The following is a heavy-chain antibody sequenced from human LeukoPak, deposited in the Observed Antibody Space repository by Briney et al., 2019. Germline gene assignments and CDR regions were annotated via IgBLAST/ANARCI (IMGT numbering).Heavy chain of an antibody. CDR3: AKEGSSWRTYYYYYGMDV. V-gene: IGHV3-23*01. Sequence: GGSLRLSCAASGFTFSSYAMSWVRQAPGKGLEWVSAISGSGGSTYYADSVKGRFTISRDNSKNTLYLQMNSPRAEDTAVYYCAKEGSSWRTYYYYYGMDVWGQGTTVTVSS. CDR2: ISGSGGST. J-gene: IGHJ6*02. D-gene: IGHD6-13*01. CDR1: GFTFSSYA.